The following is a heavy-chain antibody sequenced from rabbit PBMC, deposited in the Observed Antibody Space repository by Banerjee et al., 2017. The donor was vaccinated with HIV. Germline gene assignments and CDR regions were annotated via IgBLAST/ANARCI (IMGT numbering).Heavy chain of an antibody. V-gene: IGHV1S40*01. Sequence: QSLEESGGDLVKPGASLTLTGTASGFSFSSSYYMCWVRQAPGKGLEWIGCIYAGNNGSPYYASWAKGRFTISKTSSTTVTLQMTSLTAADTATYFCARDLAGVIGWNFGLWGPGTLVTVS. CDR2: IYAGNNGSP. J-gene: IGHJ4*01. CDR1: GFSFSSSYY. CDR3: ARDLAGVIGWNFGL. D-gene: IGHD4-1*01.